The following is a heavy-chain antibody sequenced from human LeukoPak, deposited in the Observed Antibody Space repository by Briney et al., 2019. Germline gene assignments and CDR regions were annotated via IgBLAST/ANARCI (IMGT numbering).Heavy chain of an antibody. CDR3: ARDGRSGNFDK. V-gene: IGHV3-74*01. Sequence: GGSLRLSCAASGFTSSGYWMHWVRQAPGKGLAWVSVIRSDGSITTYADSVKGRFTISRDTAKNTLCLQMNSLRAEDTAVYYCARDGRSGNFDKWGQGTLVSVSS. CDR1: GFTSSGYW. D-gene: IGHD1-26*01. CDR2: IRSDGSIT. J-gene: IGHJ4*02.